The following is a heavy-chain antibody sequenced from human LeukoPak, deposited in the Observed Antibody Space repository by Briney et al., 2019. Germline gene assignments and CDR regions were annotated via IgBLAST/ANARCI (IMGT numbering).Heavy chain of an antibody. CDR1: GGSISSGSYY. CDR2: IYTSGST. V-gene: IGHV4-61*02. Sequence: SPTLSLTCTVSGGSISSGSYYWGWIRQPAWKGLEWIGRIYTSGSTNYNPSLKSGVTISADTSKNQISLKLSSVTAADTAVYYCARGVSGRTYYFDYWGQGTLVTVSS. CDR3: ARGVSGRTYYFDY. D-gene: IGHD1-26*01. J-gene: IGHJ4*02.